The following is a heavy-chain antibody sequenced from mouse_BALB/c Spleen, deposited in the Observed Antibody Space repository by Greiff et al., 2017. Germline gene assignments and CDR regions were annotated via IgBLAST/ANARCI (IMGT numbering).Heavy chain of an antibody. J-gene: IGHJ3*01. CDR3: ARELTGKSPFAY. V-gene: IGHV5-4*02. Sequence: EVQVVESGGGLVKPGGSLKLSCAASGFTFSDYYMYWVRQTPEKRLEWVATISDGGSYTYYPDSVKGRFTISRDNAKNNLYLQMSSLKSDDTAMYYCARELTGKSPFAYWGQGTLVTVSA. CDR2: ISDGGSYT. D-gene: IGHD4-1*01. CDR1: GFTFSDYY.